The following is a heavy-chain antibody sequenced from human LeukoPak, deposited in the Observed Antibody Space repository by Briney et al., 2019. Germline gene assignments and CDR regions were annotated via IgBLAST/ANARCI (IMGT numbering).Heavy chain of an antibody. D-gene: IGHD3-9*01. CDR3: ARDILTGFDWFDP. Sequence: PGGSLRLSCAASGFTFSSYAMHWVRQAPGKGLEWVANIKQDGSEKYYVDSVKGRFTISRDNAKNSLYLQMNSLRAEDTAVYYCARDILTGFDWFDPWGQGTLVTVSS. CDR2: IKQDGSEK. CDR1: GFTFSSYA. J-gene: IGHJ5*02. V-gene: IGHV3-7*03.